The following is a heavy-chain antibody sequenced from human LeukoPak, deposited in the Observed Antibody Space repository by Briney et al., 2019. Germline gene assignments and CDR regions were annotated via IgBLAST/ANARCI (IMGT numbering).Heavy chain of an antibody. V-gene: IGHV5-51*01. J-gene: IGHJ4*02. Sequence: GESLKISCKGSGYSFASYWIGWVRQMPGKGLEWMGIIYPGDSETRYSPSFQGQVTMSADKSINTAYLQWSSLKASDTAMYYCARHLKFSSGWRAFDSWAQGTLVTVSS. CDR2: IYPGDSET. CDR1: GYSFASYW. CDR3: ARHLKFSSGWRAFDS. D-gene: IGHD6-19*01.